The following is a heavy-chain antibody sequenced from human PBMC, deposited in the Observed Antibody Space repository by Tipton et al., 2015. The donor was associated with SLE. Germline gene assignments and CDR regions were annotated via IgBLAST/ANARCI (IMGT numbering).Heavy chain of an antibody. Sequence: TLSLTCAVSGASISSGYHWGWIRQPPGKGLEWIGSIYHSGSTYYNPSLKSRVTISVDTSKNQFSLNLRSLTAPDTAVYYCARVHAAGDYDSSGFSNWGQGTLVTVSS. CDR1: GASISSGYH. J-gene: IGHJ4*02. D-gene: IGHD3-22*01. CDR2: IYHSGST. V-gene: IGHV4-38-2*01. CDR3: ARVHAAGDYDSSGFSN.